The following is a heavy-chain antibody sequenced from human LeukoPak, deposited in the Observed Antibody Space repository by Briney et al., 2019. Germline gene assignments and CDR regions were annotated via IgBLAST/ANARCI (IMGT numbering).Heavy chain of an antibody. J-gene: IGHJ4*02. D-gene: IGHD3-22*01. CDR1: GGSISSYY. V-gene: IGHV4-59*12. CDR2: IYYSGST. Sequence: KPSETLSLTCTVSGGSISSYYWSWIRQPPGKGLEWIGYIYYSGSTNYNPSLKSRVTISVDTSKNQFSLKLTSVTAADTAVYYCARSRTAYYRYFDSWGQGTLVTVSS. CDR3: ARSRTAYYRYFDS.